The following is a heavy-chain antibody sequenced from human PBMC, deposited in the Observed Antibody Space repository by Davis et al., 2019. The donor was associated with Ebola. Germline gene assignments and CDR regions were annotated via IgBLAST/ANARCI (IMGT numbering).Heavy chain of an antibody. J-gene: IGHJ4*02. Sequence: PGGSLRLSCVASGLTFRSYGMHWVRQAPDKGLEWVAVIWYDGSRKYYGDSVKGRFTIARDNSNNLLYLQMNSLRAEDTAVYYCAIPDCSGANCYSVYIKNWGQGTLVTVSS. CDR2: IWYDGSRK. D-gene: IGHD2-15*01. CDR3: AIPDCSGANCYSVYIKN. CDR1: GLTFRSYG. V-gene: IGHV3-33*01.